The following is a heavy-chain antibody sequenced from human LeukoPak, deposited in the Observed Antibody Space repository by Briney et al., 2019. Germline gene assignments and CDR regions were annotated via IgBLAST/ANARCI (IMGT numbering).Heavy chain of an antibody. D-gene: IGHD3-10*01. V-gene: IGHV1-2*02. CDR3: ARDNYASGSSRFDGDY. Sequence: GASVKVSCKASGYTFTSYDINWVRQAPGQGLEWMGYFSPTSGVTNYVQKFQGRVTMTWDASISTAYMELKWLRFDDTAVYYCARDNYASGSSRFDGDYWGQGTLVTVSS. CDR1: GYTFTSYD. CDR2: FSPTSGVT. J-gene: IGHJ4*02.